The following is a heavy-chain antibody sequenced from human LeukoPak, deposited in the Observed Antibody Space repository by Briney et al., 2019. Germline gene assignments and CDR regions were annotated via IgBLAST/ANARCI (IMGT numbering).Heavy chain of an antibody. V-gene: IGHV4-34*01. D-gene: IGHD6-13*01. CDR3: ARVQQLWPDHDY. J-gene: IGHJ4*02. CDR2: INHSGST. Sequence: SETLSLTCAVSGGSLSSGGYYWSWIRQPPGKGLEWIGEINHSGSTNYNPSLKSRVTISVDTSKNQFSLKLSSVTAADTAVYYCARVQQLWPDHDYWGQGTLVTVSS. CDR1: GGSLSSGGYY.